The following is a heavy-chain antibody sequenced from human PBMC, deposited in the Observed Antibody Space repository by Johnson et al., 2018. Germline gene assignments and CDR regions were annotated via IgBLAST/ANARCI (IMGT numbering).Heavy chain of an antibody. CDR3: ARVGGEYFQH. CDR1: GFTFSSYG. J-gene: IGHJ1*01. CDR2: ISYDGSNK. V-gene: IGHV3-30*03. Sequence: QVQLVQSGGGVVQPGRSLRLSCAASGFTFSSYGMHWVRQAPGKGLEWVAVISYDGSNKYYADSVKGRFTISRDNSKNTLYLQMNSLRAEDTAVYYCARVGGEYFQHWGQGTRVTVSS.